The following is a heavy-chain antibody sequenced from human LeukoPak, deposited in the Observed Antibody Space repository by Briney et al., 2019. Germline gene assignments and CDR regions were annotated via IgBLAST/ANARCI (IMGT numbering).Heavy chain of an antibody. V-gene: IGHV3-23*01. CDR1: GFTFSNYA. CDR3: ARDMGIVTGYYVDY. CDR2: ISGSGGST. D-gene: IGHD3-9*01. Sequence: GGSLRLSCAASGFTFSNYAMSWVRQAPGKGLEWVSVISGSGGSTYYADSVKGRFTISRDNAKNSLYLQMNSLRAEDTAVYYCARDMGIVTGYYVDYWGQGTLVTVSS. J-gene: IGHJ4*02.